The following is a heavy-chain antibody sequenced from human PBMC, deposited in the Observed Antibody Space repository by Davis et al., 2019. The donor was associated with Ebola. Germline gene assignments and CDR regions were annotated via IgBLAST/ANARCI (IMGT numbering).Heavy chain of an antibody. CDR3: ATPSGTLDY. D-gene: IGHD6-13*01. V-gene: IGHV3-23*01. CDR2: ISANGGSI. CDR1: GFTFSSYA. J-gene: IGHJ4*02. Sequence: GESLKISCVASGFTFSSYAMSWVRQAPGKGLEWVSGISANGGSIYYAGSVKGRFTISRDNSKNTVYLQMSSLRAEDTAVYYCATPSGTLDYWGQGTLVTVSS.